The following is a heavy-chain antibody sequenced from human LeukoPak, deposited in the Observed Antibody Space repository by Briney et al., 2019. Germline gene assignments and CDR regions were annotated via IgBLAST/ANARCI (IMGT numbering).Heavy chain of an antibody. D-gene: IGHD3-22*01. CDR3: ARDRLDSSGYPYGMDV. CDR2: INHSGST. V-gene: IGHV4-34*01. J-gene: IGHJ6*02. Sequence: SETLSLTCAVYGGSFSGYYWSWIRQPPGKGLEWIGEINHSGSTNYNPSLKSRVTISVDTSKNQFSLKLSSVTAADTAVYYCARDRLDSSGYPYGMDVWGQGTTVTVSS. CDR1: GGSFSGYY.